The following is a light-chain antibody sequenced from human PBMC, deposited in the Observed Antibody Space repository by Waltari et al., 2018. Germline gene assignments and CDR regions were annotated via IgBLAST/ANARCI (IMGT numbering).Light chain of an antibody. CDR3: QHYHTLPYT. V-gene: IGKV1-33*01. J-gene: IGKJ2*01. Sequence: DIQMTQSPSSLSAAVGARGTITCQTPQDVTTSLSWFQQKPGKAPQLLIYDASTLQSGVPSRFSGSGSGTSFSFTITSLQPEDSATYYCQHYHTLPYTFGRGTKLQIK. CDR1: QDVTTS. CDR2: DAS.